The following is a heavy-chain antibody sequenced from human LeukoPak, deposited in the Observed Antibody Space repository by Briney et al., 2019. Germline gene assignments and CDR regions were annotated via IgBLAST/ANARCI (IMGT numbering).Heavy chain of an antibody. CDR3: ARDRAYYDILTGYSYFDY. Sequence: PSETLSLTCAVYGGSFSGYYWSWIRQPPGKGLEWIGEINHSGSTNYNPSLKSRVTISVDTSRNQFSLKLSSVTAADTAVYYCARDRAYYDILTGYSYFDYWGQGTLVTVSS. D-gene: IGHD3-9*01. CDR2: INHSGST. CDR1: GGSFSGYY. V-gene: IGHV4-34*01. J-gene: IGHJ4*02.